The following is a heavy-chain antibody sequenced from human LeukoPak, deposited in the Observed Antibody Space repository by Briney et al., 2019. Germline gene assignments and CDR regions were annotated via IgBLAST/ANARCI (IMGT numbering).Heavy chain of an antibody. CDR3: ATDVVAGTSAFDI. CDR1: GGTFSSYA. V-gene: IGHV1-24*01. Sequence: ASVKVSCKASGGTFSSYAISWVRQAPGKGLEWMGGFDPEDGETIYAQKFQGRVTMTEDTSTDTAYMELSSLRSEDTAVYYCATDVVAGTSAFDIWGQGTMVTVSS. D-gene: IGHD6-19*01. CDR2: FDPEDGET. J-gene: IGHJ3*02.